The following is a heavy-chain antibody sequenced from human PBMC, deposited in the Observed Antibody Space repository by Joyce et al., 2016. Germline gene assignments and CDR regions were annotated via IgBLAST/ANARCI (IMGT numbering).Heavy chain of an antibody. CDR1: GGSTSDSSNY. Sequence: QLQLQESGPGLVKPSETLSLTCTVSGGSTSDSSNYWGWIRQPQGKGREWIGSIYYSGSTYYNPSLQSRVTISLATSKTQFSLKLSSVTAADTAVYYCARHPVGYFDYWGQGTLVTVSS. CDR3: ARHPVGYFDY. J-gene: IGHJ4*02. V-gene: IGHV4-39*01. D-gene: IGHD4-23*01. CDR2: IYYSGST.